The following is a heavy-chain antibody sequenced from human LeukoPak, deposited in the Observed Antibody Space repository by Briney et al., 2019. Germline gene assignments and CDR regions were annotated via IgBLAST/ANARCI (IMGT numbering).Heavy chain of an antibody. Sequence: GGSLRLSCAASGFIFTDYWMNWVRQAPGKGLEWVSSISSSSSYIYYADSVKGRFTISRDNAKNSLYLQMNSLRAEDTAVYYCVRGSTAMVTPFDYWGQGTLVTVSS. CDR2: ISSSSSYI. J-gene: IGHJ4*02. CDR1: GFIFTDYW. V-gene: IGHV3-21*01. CDR3: VRGSTAMVTPFDY. D-gene: IGHD5-18*01.